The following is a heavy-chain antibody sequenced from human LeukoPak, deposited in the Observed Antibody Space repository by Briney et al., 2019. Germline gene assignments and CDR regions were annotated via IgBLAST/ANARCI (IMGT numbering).Heavy chain of an antibody. J-gene: IGHJ5*02. CDR1: GGTFSSYA. Sequence: SEKVSCKASGGTFSSYAISWVRQAPGQGLEWMGGIIPIFGTANYAQKFQGRVTITADESTSTAYMELSSLRSEDTAVYYCARELNERFDPWGQGTLVTVSS. D-gene: IGHD1-1*01. V-gene: IGHV1-69*13. CDR3: ARELNERFDP. CDR2: IIPIFGTA.